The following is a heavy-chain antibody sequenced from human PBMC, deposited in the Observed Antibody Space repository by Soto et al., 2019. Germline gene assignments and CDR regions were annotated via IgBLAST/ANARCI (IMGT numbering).Heavy chain of an antibody. Sequence: QVQLVQSGAEVKGPGSSVKVACQASGGAFSTYAISWVRQAPGQGLEWMGGVIPLCGTSNYLPKFQGRVSIAADRSTETLYMGLSRLRFDDRAVYFCARELKAGAHFGMDVWGQGTTVTVSS. J-gene: IGHJ6*02. V-gene: IGHV1-69*06. CDR1: GGAFSTYA. CDR2: VIPLCGTS. CDR3: ARELKAGAHFGMDV.